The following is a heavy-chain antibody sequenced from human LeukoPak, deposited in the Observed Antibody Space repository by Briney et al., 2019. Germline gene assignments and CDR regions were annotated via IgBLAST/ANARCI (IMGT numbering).Heavy chain of an antibody. Sequence: ASVKVSCKASGGTFSSYAISWVRQAPGQGLEWMGGIIPIFGTANYAQKFQGRVTTTADESTSTAYMELSSLRSEDTAVYYCARDLGGSFNSVDWFDPWGQGTLVTVSS. CDR3: ARDLGGSFNSVDWFDP. CDR1: GGTFSSYA. J-gene: IGHJ5*02. D-gene: IGHD1-26*01. V-gene: IGHV1-69*13. CDR2: IIPIFGTA.